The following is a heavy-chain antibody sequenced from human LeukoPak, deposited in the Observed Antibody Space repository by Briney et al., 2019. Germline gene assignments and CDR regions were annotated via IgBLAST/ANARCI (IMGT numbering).Heavy chain of an antibody. CDR2: LIPISGTA. V-gene: IGHV1-69*13. Sequence: SVKVSCKASGGTLSSYGFSWVRQAPGQGLEWMGGLIPISGTANYAQKFQGRVTIIADESTSTAYMELSSLRSEDTAVYYCARDAQEYHYGSGDYAFWGQGTQVSVPS. J-gene: IGHJ1*01. CDR1: GGTLSSYG. CDR3: ARDAQEYHYGSGDYAF. D-gene: IGHD3-22*01.